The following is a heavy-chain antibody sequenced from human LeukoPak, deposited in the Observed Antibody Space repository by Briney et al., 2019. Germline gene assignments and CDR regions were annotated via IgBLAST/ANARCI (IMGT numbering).Heavy chain of an antibody. CDR3: ARQVSSRRRTPFDY. Sequence: SETLSLTCTVSGGSINSTNHYGGWIRQPPGKGLEWIGTMYYSGSTYYNPSLKSRVTISVDTSKNQFSLKLSSVTAADTAIYYCARQVSSRRRTPFDYWGQGTLVTVSS. V-gene: IGHV4-39*01. CDR1: GGSINSTNHY. CDR2: MYYSGST. J-gene: IGHJ4*02. D-gene: IGHD5/OR15-5a*01.